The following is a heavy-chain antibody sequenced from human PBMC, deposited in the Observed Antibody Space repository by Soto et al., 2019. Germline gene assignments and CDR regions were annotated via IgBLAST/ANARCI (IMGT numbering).Heavy chain of an antibody. CDR1: GFTFSSYW. Sequence: GGSLRLSCVASGFTFSSYWMHWVRQDPGKGLVWVSSIKTDGTATQYADSVKGRFTVSRDNAKNTVYLQMNSLRAEDTAVYYCVRDDVGVGIDYWGLGTLVTVSS. J-gene: IGHJ4*02. CDR3: VRDDVGVGIDY. V-gene: IGHV3-74*03. D-gene: IGHD1-26*01. CDR2: IKTDGTAT.